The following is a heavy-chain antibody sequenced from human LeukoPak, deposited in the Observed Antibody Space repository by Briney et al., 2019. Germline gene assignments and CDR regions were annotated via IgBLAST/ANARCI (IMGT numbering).Heavy chain of an antibody. V-gene: IGHV1-24*01. CDR1: GYTLTELS. CDR2: FDPEDGET. J-gene: IGHJ3*02. D-gene: IGHD6-19*01. CDR3: ATELAVAGNTYVAFDI. Sequence: GASVKVSCKVSGYTLTELSMHWVRQAPGKGLEWMGGFDPEDGETIYAQKFQGRVTMTEDTSTDTAYMELSSLRSEDTAVYYCATELAVAGNTYVAFDIWGQGTMVTVSS.